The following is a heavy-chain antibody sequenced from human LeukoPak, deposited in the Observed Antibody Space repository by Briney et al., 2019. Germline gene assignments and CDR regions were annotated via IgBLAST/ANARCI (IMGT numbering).Heavy chain of an antibody. J-gene: IGHJ4*02. D-gene: IGHD2-21*02. CDR2: IYYSGST. CDR1: GGSISSYY. CDR3: AREAYCGGDCYSGFDY. V-gene: IGHV4-59*01. Sequence: SETLSLTCTVSGGSISSYYWSWIRQPPGKGLEWIGYIYYSGSTNYNPSLKSRVTISVDTSKNQFSLKLSSVTAADTAVYYCAREAYCGGDCYSGFDYWGQGNLVTVSS.